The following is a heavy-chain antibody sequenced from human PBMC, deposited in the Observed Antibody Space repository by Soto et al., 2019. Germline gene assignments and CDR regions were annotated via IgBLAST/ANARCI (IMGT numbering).Heavy chain of an antibody. Sequence: GGSLRLSCAASGFTFSNAWMSWVRQAPGKGLEWVGRIKSKTDGGTTDYAAPVKGRFTISRDDSKNTLYLKMNGMKTEETAVYYCTTDLLIRYGGGSFDDMDVWGKGTTVTVSS. D-gene: IGHD2-15*01. V-gene: IGHV3-15*01. CDR3: TTDLLIRYGGGSFDDMDV. CDR2: IKSKTDGGTT. CDR1: GFTFSNAW. J-gene: IGHJ6*03.